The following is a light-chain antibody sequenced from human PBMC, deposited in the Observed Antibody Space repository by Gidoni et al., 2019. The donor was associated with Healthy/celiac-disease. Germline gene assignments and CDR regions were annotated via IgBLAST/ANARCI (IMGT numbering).Light chain of an antibody. CDR2: DVS. Sequence: QSALPQPPSVSGSPGQSVTISCTGTSSDVGGYNYVSWYQQHPGKAPKLMIYDVSKRPSGVPDRFSGSKSGNTASLTISGLQAEDEADYYCCSYAGTYVVFGGGTKLTVL. J-gene: IGLJ2*01. V-gene: IGLV2-11*01. CDR3: CSYAGTYVV. CDR1: SSDVGGYNY.